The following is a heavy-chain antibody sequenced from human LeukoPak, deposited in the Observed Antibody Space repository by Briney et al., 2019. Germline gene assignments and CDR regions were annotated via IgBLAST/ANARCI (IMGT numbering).Heavy chain of an antibody. CDR3: ARTWMTTVTTFDY. Sequence: PGRSLRLSCAASGFTFSSYAMHWVRQAPGKGLEWVAVISCDGSNKYYADSVKGRFTISRDNSKNTLYLQMNSLRAEDTAVYYCARTWMTTVTTFDYGGQGTLVTVSS. CDR1: GFTFSSYA. D-gene: IGHD4-17*01. J-gene: IGHJ4*02. CDR2: ISCDGSNK. V-gene: IGHV3-30*04.